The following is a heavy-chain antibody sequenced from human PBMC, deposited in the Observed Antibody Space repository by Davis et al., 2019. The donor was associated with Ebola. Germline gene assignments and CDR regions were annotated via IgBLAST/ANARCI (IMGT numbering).Heavy chain of an antibody. V-gene: IGHV3-30*04. CDR1: GFTFNSYV. D-gene: IGHD4-17*01. J-gene: IGHJ4*02. CDR2: ISTVGGHK. Sequence: PGGSLRLSCATSGFTFNSYVMHWVRQAPGRGPEWVAVISTVGGHKYYADSVKGRFTISRDNSENTLYLEMNSLRAEDTAIYYCARGTVTSGTWYFDQWGQGTLVTVSS. CDR3: ARGTVTSGTWYFDQ.